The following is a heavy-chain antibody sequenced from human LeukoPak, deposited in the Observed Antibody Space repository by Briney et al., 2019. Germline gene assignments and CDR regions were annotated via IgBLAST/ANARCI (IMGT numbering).Heavy chain of an antibody. V-gene: IGHV3-15*01. CDR3: TTATGDDYSNYGGLDY. CDR2: IKSKTDGGTT. D-gene: IGHD4-11*01. J-gene: IGHJ4*02. Sequence: GGSLRLSCAASGFTFSNAWMSWVRQAPGKGLEWVGRIKSKTDGGTTDYAAPVKGRFTISRHDSKNTLYLQMNSLKTDDTAVYYCTTATGDDYSNYGGLDYWGQGTLVTVSS. CDR1: GFTFSNAW.